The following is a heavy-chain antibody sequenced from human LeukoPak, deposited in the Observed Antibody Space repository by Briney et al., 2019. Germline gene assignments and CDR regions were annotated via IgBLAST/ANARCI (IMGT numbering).Heavy chain of an antibody. D-gene: IGHD2-15*01. J-gene: IGHJ6*03. CDR2: MNPNSGNT. CDR1: GYTFTSYD. CDR3: ASWGLKAATNYMDV. V-gene: IGHV1-8*01. Sequence: ASVKVSCKASGYTFTSYDINWVRQATGQGLEWMGWMNPNSGNTGYAQKFQGRVTMTRNTSISTAYMELSSLRSEDTAVYYCASWGLKAATNYMDVWGKGTTVTVSS.